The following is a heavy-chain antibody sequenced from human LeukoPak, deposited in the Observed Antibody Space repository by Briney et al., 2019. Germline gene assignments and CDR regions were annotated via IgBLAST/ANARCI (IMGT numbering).Heavy chain of an antibody. D-gene: IGHD2-2*01. CDR2: INHSGST. V-gene: IGHV4-34*01. CDR3: ARGVPAAAIDY. J-gene: IGHJ4*02. CDR1: GGSFSGYY. Sequence: PSETLSLTCAVYGGSFSGYYWSWIRQPPGKGLEWIGEINHSGSTNYNPSLKSRVTISVDTSKNQFSLKLSSVTAADTAVYYCARGVPAAAIDYWGQGTLVTVSS.